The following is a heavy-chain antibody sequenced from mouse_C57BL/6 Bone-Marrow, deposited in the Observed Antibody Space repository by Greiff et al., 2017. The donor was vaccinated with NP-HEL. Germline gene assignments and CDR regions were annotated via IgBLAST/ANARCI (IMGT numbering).Heavy chain of an antibody. CDR3: ARAYSNYVRYAMDY. CDR1: GYAFTNYL. CDR2: INPGSGGT. Sequence: VKLQQSGAELVRPGTSVKVSCKASGYAFTNYLIEWVKQRPGQGLEWIGVINPGSGGTNYNEKFKGKATLTADKSSSTAYMQLSSLTSEDSAVYFCARAYSNYVRYAMDYWGQGTSVTVSS. D-gene: IGHD2-5*01. V-gene: IGHV1-54*01. J-gene: IGHJ4*01.